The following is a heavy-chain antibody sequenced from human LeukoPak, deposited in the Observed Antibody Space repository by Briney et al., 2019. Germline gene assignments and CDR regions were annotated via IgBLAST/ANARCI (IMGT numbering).Heavy chain of an antibody. CDR1: GGSFSGYY. D-gene: IGHD7-27*01. V-gene: IGHV4-34*01. J-gene: IGHJ4*02. Sequence: SSETLSLTCAVYGGSFSGYYWSWIRQPPGKGLEWIGEINHSGSTNYNPSLKSRVTISVDTSKNQFSLKLSSVTAADTAVYYCASANWGSIDYWGQGTLVTVSS. CDR2: INHSGST. CDR3: ASANWGSIDY.